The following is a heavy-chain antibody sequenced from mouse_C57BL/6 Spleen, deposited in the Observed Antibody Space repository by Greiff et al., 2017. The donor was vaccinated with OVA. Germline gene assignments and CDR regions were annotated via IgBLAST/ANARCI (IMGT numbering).Heavy chain of an antibody. V-gene: IGHV5-12*01. D-gene: IGHD4-1*01. CDR1: GFTFSDYY. CDR2: ISNGGGST. CDR3: ARQGTGTWFAY. J-gene: IGHJ3*01. Sequence: EVKLMESGGGLVQPGGSLKLSCAASGFTFSDYYMYWVRQTPEKRLEWVAYISNGGGSTYDPDTVKGRFTISRDNAKNTLYLQMSRLKSEDTAMYYCARQGTGTWFAYWGQGTLVTVSA.